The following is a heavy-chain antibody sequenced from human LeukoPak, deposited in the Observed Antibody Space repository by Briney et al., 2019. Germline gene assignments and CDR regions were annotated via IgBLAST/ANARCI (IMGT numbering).Heavy chain of an antibody. Sequence: PGGSLRLSCAASGFTFRNYWMGWVRQAPGKGLEWVSAISGSGGSTYYADSVKGRFTISRDNSKNTLYLQMNSLRAEDTAVYYCAKPDSGSYPEDYWGQGTLVTVSS. J-gene: IGHJ4*02. CDR1: GFTFRNYW. D-gene: IGHD1-26*01. V-gene: IGHV3-23*01. CDR2: ISGSGGST. CDR3: AKPDSGSYPEDY.